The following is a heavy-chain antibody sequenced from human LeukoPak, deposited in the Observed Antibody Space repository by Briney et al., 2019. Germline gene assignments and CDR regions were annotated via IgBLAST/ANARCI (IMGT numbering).Heavy chain of an antibody. D-gene: IGHD6-13*01. CDR2: ISAYNGYT. J-gene: IGHJ4*02. Sequence: ASVKVSCKASGYTFTSYGISWVRQAPGQGLEWMGWISAYNGYTNYAQNLQGRVTMTTETSTSTAYMELRSLRSDDTAIYYCARDRQIAAAGTSFDHWGQGTLVSVSS. CDR3: ARDRQIAAAGTSFDH. V-gene: IGHV1-18*01. CDR1: GYTFTSYG.